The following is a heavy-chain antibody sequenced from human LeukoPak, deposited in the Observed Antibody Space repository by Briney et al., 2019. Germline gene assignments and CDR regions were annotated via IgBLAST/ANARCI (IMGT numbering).Heavy chain of an antibody. J-gene: IGHJ2*01. D-gene: IGHD4-17*01. CDR2: ISSSSSTI. CDR1: GFTFSSYS. CDR3: AREPYGDYDYWYFDL. Sequence: GGSLRLSCAASGFTFSSYSMNWVRQAPGKGLEWVSYISSSSSTIYYADSVKGRFTISKDNAENSLYLQMNSLRAEDTAVYYCAREPYGDYDYWYFDLWGRGTLVTVSS. V-gene: IGHV3-48*01.